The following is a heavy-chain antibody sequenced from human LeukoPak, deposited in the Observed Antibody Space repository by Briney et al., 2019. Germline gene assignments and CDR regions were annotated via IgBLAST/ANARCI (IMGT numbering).Heavy chain of an antibody. V-gene: IGHV3-74*01. J-gene: IGHJ4*02. Sequence: GGSLRLSCETAGFTFSSYVMHWVRRTPGKGLVWVSRISHDGIISYADSVKGRFTISRDNAKNTLTLQMNSLRVEDTAVYFCARDWVYKIDYWGRGTLVTVSS. CDR3: ARDWVYKIDY. D-gene: IGHD5-24*01. CDR2: ISHDGII. CDR1: GFTFSSYV.